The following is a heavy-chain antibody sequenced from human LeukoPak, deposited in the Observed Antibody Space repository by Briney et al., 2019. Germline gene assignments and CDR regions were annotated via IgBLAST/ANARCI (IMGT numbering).Heavy chain of an antibody. J-gene: IGHJ4*02. CDR2: ISGSGGST. D-gene: IGHD4-17*01. CDR1: GFTFSSYG. Sequence: GGSLRLSCAASGFTFSSYGMSWVRQAPGKGLEWVSAISGSGGSTYYADSVKGRFTISRDNSKNTLYLQMNSLRAEDTAVYYCAKIHSMFYGDYEFDYWGQGTLVTVSS. V-gene: IGHV3-23*01. CDR3: AKIHSMFYGDYEFDY.